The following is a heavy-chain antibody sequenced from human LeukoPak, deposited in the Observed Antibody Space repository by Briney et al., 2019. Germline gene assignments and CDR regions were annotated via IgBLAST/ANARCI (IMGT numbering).Heavy chain of an antibody. CDR3: AKEVSGIDV. CDR1: GFTLRRYV. J-gene: IGHJ6*02. Sequence: GESVRLSCGASGFTLRRYVMHGVGQPAGRGVEGVAGISYDGSNKYYADSVKGRFTISRDNSKNTPYLQTNSLSAADTAVYYCAKEVSGIDVWGQGTTVTVSS. V-gene: IGHV3-30*18. CDR2: ISYDGSNK. D-gene: IGHD4-23*01.